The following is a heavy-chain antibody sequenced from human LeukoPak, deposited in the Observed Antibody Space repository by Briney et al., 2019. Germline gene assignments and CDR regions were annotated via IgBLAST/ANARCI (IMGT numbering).Heavy chain of an antibody. J-gene: IGHJ4*02. Sequence: SETLSLTCTVSGGSIGSSSYYWGWIRRPPGKGLEWIGSIYYSGSTYYNPSLKSRVTISVDTSKNQFSLKLSSVTAADTAVYYCARHFERHPLVNWGQGTLVTVSS. CDR1: GGSIGSSSYY. CDR2: IYYSGST. CDR3: ARHFERHPLVN. V-gene: IGHV4-39*01. D-gene: IGHD3-9*01.